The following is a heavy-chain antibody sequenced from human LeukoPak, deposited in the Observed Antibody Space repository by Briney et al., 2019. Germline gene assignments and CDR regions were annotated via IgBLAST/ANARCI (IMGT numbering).Heavy chain of an antibody. CDR3: AELGITMIGGV. D-gene: IGHD3-10*02. CDR2: ISSSGSTI. V-gene: IGHV3-48*04. CDR1: GFTFSSYG. J-gene: IGHJ6*04. Sequence: PGRSLRLSCAASGFTFSSYGMHWVRQAPGKGLEWVSYISSSGSTIYYADSVKGRFTISRDNAMNSLYLQMNSLRAEDTAVYYCAELGITMIGGVWGKGTTVTISS.